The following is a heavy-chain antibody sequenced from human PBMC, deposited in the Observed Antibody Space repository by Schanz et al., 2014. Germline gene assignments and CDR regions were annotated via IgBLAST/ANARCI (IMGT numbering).Heavy chain of an antibody. J-gene: IGHJ4*02. CDR3: VTWSTTYLYQDY. CDR2: ISGAGGST. V-gene: IGHV3-23*01. D-gene: IGHD1-26*01. CDR1: GFTFRSYP. Sequence: EAQLLESGGNLVQPGGSLRVSCVGSGFTFRSYPMTWVRQAPGKGLEWVAGISGAGGSTYYVDSVRGRFTISRDNSKNTLSLQMDDLRGDDTAMYYCVTWSTTYLYQDYWGQGTLVSVSA.